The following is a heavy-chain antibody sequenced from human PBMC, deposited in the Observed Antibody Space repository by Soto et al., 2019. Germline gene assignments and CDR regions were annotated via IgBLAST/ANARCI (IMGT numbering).Heavy chain of an antibody. D-gene: IGHD3-10*01. CDR3: ARTYGRNFDY. J-gene: IGHJ4*02. CDR1: GGSISSYY. V-gene: IGHV4-59*01. Sequence: SETLSLTCTVSGGSISSYYWSWIRQPPGKGLEWIGYIYYSGSTSYNPSLKSRVTISVDTSKNQFSLKLSSVTAADTALYYCARTYGRNFDYWGQGTLVTVSS. CDR2: IYYSGST.